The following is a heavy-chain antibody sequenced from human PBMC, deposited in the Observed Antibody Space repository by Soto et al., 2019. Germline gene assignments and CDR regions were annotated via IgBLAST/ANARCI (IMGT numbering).Heavy chain of an antibody. J-gene: IGHJ4*02. V-gene: IGHV4-30-4*01. D-gene: IGHD2-21*01. CDR1: VCCISSGCYY. Sequence: PSETLSLTCTVSVCCISSGCYYWSWIRQPPGKGLEWIGYIYYSGSTYYNPSLKSRVTISVDTSKNQFSLKLSSVTAADTAMYYCARASWKFVDPYHFDFWGQGTPVTVSS. CDR2: IYYSGST. CDR3: ARASWKFVDPYHFDF.